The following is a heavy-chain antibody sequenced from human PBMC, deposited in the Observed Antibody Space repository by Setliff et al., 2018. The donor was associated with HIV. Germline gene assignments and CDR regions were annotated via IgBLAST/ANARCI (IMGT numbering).Heavy chain of an antibody. J-gene: IGHJ4*02. CDR2: IYYSGST. V-gene: IGHV4-30-4*01. CDR1: GASISSGDSY. D-gene: IGHD6-19*01. Sequence: SETLSLTCTVSGASISSGDSYWTWIRQSPGKGLEWIGFIYYSGSTYYNPSLKSRISISLDASKSQFSLWLTSVPAADTAVYYCARGRWGGGAGAPSYYFDSWGQGTLVTVSS. CDR3: ARGRWGGGAGAPSYYFDS.